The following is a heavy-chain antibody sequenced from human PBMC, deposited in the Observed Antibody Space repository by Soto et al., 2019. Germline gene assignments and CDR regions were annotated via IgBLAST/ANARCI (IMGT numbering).Heavy chain of an antibody. CDR3: AKGYCSNGVCYTDY. J-gene: IGHJ4*02. CDR1: GFTFSSYA. CDR2: VSGSGSTT. V-gene: IGHV3-23*01. Sequence: PGGSLRLSCAASGFTFSSYAMSWVRQAPGKGLEWVSVVSGSGSTTYYVDSVKGRFTISRDNSKNTLYLQMNSLRAEDTAVYYCAKGYCSNGVCYTDYWGQGTPVTVSS. D-gene: IGHD2-8*01.